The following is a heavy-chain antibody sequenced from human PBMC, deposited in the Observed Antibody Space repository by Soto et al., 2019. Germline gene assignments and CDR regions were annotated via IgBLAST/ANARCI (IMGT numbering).Heavy chain of an antibody. Sequence: GGSLRLSCAASGFTFSSYAMSWVRQAPGKGLEWVSAISGSGGSTYYADSVKGRFTISRDNSKNTLYLQMNSLRAEDTAVYYCAKSSVSEVSISARYSYYYGMDVWGQGTTVTVSS. J-gene: IGHJ6*02. D-gene: IGHD3-9*01. CDR2: ISGSGGST. V-gene: IGHV3-23*01. CDR3: AKSSVSEVSISARYSYYYGMDV. CDR1: GFTFSSYA.